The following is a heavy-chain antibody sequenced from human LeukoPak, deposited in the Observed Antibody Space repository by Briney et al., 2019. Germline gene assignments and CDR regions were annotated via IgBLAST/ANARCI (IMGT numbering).Heavy chain of an antibody. J-gene: IGHJ2*01. V-gene: IGHV4-59*08. CDR3: ARHGLRSYWYFDL. CDR2: IYYSGST. Sequence: PSETLSLTCTVSGGSISSYYWSWIRQPPGKGLEWIGYIYYSGSTNYNPSLKSRVTISVDTSKNQFSLKLSSVTAADTAVYYCARHGLRSYWYFDLWGCGTLVTVSS. D-gene: IGHD4-17*01. CDR1: GGSISSYY.